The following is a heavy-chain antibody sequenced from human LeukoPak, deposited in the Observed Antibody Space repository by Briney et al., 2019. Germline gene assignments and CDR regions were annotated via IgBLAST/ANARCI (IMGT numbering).Heavy chain of an antibody. D-gene: IGHD3-10*01. CDR1: GFTFSSYW. CDR2: IKQDGSEK. V-gene: IGHV3-7*01. CDR3: ARGVSSRLLWFGDHRGGFDY. J-gene: IGHJ4*02. Sequence: GGSLRLSCAASGFTFSSYWMSWVRQAPGKGLEWVANIKQDGSEKYYVDSVKGRFTISRDNAKNSLYLQRNSLRAEDTAVYYCARGVSSRLLWFGDHRGGFDYWGQGTLVTVSS.